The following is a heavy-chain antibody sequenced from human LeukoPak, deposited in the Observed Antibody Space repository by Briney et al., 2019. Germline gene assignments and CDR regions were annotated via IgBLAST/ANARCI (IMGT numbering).Heavy chain of an antibody. CDR3: VRSSSSGWYFDY. V-gene: IGHV3-33*01. D-gene: IGHD6-19*01. J-gene: IGHJ4*02. Sequence: GGSLRLSCAASGFTFSSYGMHWVRQAPGKGLEWVAVIWYDGSNKYYADSVKGRFTISRDNSKNTLYLQMNSLRAEDTAVYYCVRSSSSGWYFDYWGQGTLVTVSS. CDR1: GFTFSSYG. CDR2: IWYDGSNK.